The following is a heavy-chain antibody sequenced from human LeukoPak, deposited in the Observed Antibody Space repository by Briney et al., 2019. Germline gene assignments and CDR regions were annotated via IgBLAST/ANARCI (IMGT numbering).Heavy chain of an antibody. V-gene: IGHV3-33*01. Sequence: GGSLRLSCAASGFTFSSYGMHWVRQAPGKGLEWVAVIWYDGSNKYYADSVKGRFTISRDNSKNTLYLQMNSLRAEDTAVYYCARDIAVAGTAILALDCWGQGTLVTVSS. CDR3: ARDIAVAGTAILALDC. D-gene: IGHD6-19*01. CDR2: IWYDGSNK. CDR1: GFTFSSYG. J-gene: IGHJ4*02.